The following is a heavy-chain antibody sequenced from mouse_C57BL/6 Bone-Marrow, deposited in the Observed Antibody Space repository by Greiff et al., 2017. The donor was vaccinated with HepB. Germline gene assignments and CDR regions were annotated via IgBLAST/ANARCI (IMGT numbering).Heavy chain of an antibody. Sequence: EVNLVESGGGLVKPGGSLKLSCAASGFTFSSYAVSWVRQTPEKRLEWVATISDGGSYTYYPDNVKGRFTISRDNAKNNLYLQMSHLKSEDTAMYYCAREGDYDYDVGWFAYWGQGTLVTVSA. CDR2: ISDGGSYT. CDR1: GFTFSSYA. J-gene: IGHJ3*01. CDR3: AREGDYDYDVGWFAY. D-gene: IGHD2-4*01. V-gene: IGHV5-4*01.